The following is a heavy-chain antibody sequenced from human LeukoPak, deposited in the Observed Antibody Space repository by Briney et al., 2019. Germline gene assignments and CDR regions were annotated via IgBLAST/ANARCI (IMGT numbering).Heavy chain of an antibody. D-gene: IGHD3-10*01. Sequence: PGGSLRLSCAASGFTFSSYSINWVRQAPGKGLEWVSYISSSSSTIYYADSVKGRFTISRDNAKNSLYLQMNSLRAEDTAVYYCARWEPDYYGSGSRGLDYWGQGTLVTVSS. J-gene: IGHJ4*02. V-gene: IGHV3-48*01. CDR3: ARWEPDYYGSGSRGLDY. CDR2: ISSSSSTI. CDR1: GFTFSSYS.